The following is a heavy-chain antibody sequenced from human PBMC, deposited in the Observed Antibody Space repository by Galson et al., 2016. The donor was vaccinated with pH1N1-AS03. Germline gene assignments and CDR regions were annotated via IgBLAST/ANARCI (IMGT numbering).Heavy chain of an antibody. D-gene: IGHD5-12*01. Sequence: SVKVSCKASGGTFSTYAITWVRQAPGQGLEWMGGVIPNVGVTSYAQKFQGRVTITADESTSTAYMELTRLKSEDTAVYYCARGPSPDPVWIREGGDYWGQGTLVTVSS. CDR1: GGTFSTYA. CDR3: ARGPSPDPVWIREGGDY. J-gene: IGHJ4*02. CDR2: VIPNVGVT. V-gene: IGHV1-69*10.